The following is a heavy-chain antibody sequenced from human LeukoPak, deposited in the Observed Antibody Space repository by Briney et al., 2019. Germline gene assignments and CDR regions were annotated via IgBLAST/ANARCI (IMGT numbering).Heavy chain of an antibody. V-gene: IGHV3-53*01. CDR1: GFTVSSNY. CDR3: ARSPGYCSGGSCFDGMDV. J-gene: IGHJ6*02. D-gene: IGHD2-15*01. Sequence: GGSLRLSCAASGFTVSSNYMSWVRQAPGKGLEWVSVIYSGGSTYYADSVKGRFTISRDNSKNTLYLQMNSLRAEDTAVYYCARSPGYCSGGSCFDGMDVWGQGTTVTVSS. CDR2: IYSGGST.